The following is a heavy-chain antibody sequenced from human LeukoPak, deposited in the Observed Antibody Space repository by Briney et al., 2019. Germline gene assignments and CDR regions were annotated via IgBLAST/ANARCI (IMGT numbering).Heavy chain of an antibody. D-gene: IGHD3-22*01. CDR2: IYTSGST. CDR3: ARHAGPITMIVN. CDR1: GGSISSYY. V-gene: IGHV4-4*09. J-gene: IGHJ4*02. Sequence: PSETLSLTCTVSGGSISSYYWSWIRQPPGKGLEWIGYIYTSGSTNYNPSLKSRVTISVDTSKNQFSLKLGSVTAADTAVYYCARHAGPITMIVNWGQGTLVTVSS.